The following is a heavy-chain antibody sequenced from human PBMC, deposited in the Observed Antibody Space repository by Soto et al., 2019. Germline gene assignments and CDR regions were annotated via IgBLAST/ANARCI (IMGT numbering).Heavy chain of an antibody. CDR3: ARVGQVFGEMRGVLGY. CDR1: GYTFTSYA. J-gene: IGHJ4*02. Sequence: QVPLVQSGAEVKKPGASVKVSCKASGYTFTSYAMHWVRQAPGQRLEGMGWINAGDGNTKSSQKFQGRVPMTRDTSASTAYIELGSLRAEHTAGYYCARVGQVFGEMRGVLGYWGQEPLVTVSP. D-gene: IGHD3-3*01. V-gene: IGHV1-3*01. CDR2: INAGDGNT.